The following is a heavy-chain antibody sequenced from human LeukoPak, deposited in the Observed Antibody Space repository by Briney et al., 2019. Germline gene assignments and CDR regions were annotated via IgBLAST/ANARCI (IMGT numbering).Heavy chain of an antibody. V-gene: IGHV3-23*01. CDR3: ARRDGDNDRGFDC. CDR1: GFTFSSFA. J-gene: IGHJ4*02. D-gene: IGHD4-23*01. CDR2: FSGSGDST. Sequence: AGSLRLSCAASGFTFSSFAMSWVRQAPGKGLEWVSGFSGSGDSTYCADSVKGRFTISRDNSKNTLYLQMNSLRAEDTAVYYCARRDGDNDRGFDCWGQGTLVGVSS.